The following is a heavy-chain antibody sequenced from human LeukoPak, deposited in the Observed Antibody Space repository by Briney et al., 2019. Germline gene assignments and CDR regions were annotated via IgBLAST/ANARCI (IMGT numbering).Heavy chain of an antibody. D-gene: IGHD3-10*01. CDR2: INHSGST. J-gene: IGHJ6*03. Sequence: SETPSLTCTVSGGSISSYYWSWVRQPPGKGLEWIGEINHSGSTNYNPSLKSRVTISVDTSKNQFSLKLSSVTAADTAVYYCARHAGSGSYYPTYYYYYYMDVWGKGTTVTISS. V-gene: IGHV4-34*01. CDR3: ARHAGSGSYYPTYYYYYYMDV. CDR1: GGSISSYY.